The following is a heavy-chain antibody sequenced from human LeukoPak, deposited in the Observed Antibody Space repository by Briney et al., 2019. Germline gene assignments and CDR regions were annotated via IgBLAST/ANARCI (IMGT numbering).Heavy chain of an antibody. V-gene: IGHV1-24*01. CDR2: FDPEDGET. Sequence: ASVKVSCKVSGYTLTELSMHWVRQAPGKGLEWMGGFDPEDGETIYAQKFQGRVTMTEDTSTDTAYMELSSLRSEDTAVYYCARDYSRDYYDSSGYCGYWGQGTLVTVSS. J-gene: IGHJ4*02. CDR3: ARDYSRDYYDSSGYCGY. CDR1: GYTLTELS. D-gene: IGHD3-22*01.